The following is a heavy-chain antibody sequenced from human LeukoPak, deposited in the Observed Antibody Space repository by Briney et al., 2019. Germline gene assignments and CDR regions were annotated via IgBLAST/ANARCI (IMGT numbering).Heavy chain of an antibody. V-gene: IGHV3-30*04. CDR1: GFTFSSYT. CDR3: AREGYYDSSGYSDAGIDY. J-gene: IGHJ4*02. CDR2: ISYDGSTK. Sequence: PGGSLRLSCAASGFTFSSYTMHWVRQAPGKGLGWVAVISYDGSTKYYADSMKGRFTISRDNSKNTLYLQMNSLRAEDTAVYYCAREGYYDSSGYSDAGIDYWGQGSLVTVSS. D-gene: IGHD3-22*01.